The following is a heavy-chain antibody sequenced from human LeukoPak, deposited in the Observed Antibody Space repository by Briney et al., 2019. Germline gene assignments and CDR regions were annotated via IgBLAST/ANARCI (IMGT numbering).Heavy chain of an antibody. CDR2: IYYSGST. V-gene: IGHV4-59*01. CDR1: GGSISSYY. J-gene: IGHJ4*02. Sequence: PSETLSLTCTVSGGSISSYYWSWIRQPPGKGLEWIGYIYYSGSTNYNPSLKSRVTISVDTSKNQFSLKLSSVTAADTAVYYCARSHYDILTGYTLQFDYWGQGTLVTVSS. CDR3: ARSHYDILTGYTLQFDY. D-gene: IGHD3-9*01.